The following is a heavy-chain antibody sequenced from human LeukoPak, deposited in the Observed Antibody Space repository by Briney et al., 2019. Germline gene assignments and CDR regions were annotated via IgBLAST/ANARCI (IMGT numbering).Heavy chain of an antibody. CDR1: GYTFTGYG. CDR2: ISAYNGNT. J-gene: IGHJ4*02. Sequence: GASVKVSCKASGYTFTGYGISWVRQAPGQGLEWMGWISAYNGNTNYAQKLQGRVTMTTDTSTSTAYMELRSLRSDDTAVYYCARDMGIAAAGSEFDYWGQGTLVTVSS. D-gene: IGHD6-13*01. CDR3: ARDMGIAAAGSEFDY. V-gene: IGHV1-18*01.